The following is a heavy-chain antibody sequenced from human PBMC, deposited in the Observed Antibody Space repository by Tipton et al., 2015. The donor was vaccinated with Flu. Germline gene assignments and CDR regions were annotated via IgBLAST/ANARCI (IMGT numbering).Heavy chain of an antibody. CDR1: GGSISSSNW. CDR2: IYHSGST. D-gene: IGHD2-15*01. CDR3: ATKEVSYCSGGSCYSYYFDY. V-gene: IGHV4-4*02. Sequence: GLVKPSGTLSLTCAVSGGSISSSNWWSWVRQPPGKGLEWIGEIYHSGSTNYNPSLKSRVTISVDTSKNQFSLKLSSVTAADTAVYYCATKEVSYCSGGSCYSYYFDYWGQGTLVTVSS. J-gene: IGHJ4*02.